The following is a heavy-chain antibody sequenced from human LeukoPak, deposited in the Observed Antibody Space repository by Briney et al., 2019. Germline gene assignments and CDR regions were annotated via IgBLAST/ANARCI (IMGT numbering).Heavy chain of an antibody. CDR3: ARHVGYCSGGSCYLPEDFYWYFDL. D-gene: IGHD2-15*01. V-gene: IGHV4-59*08. J-gene: IGHJ2*01. Sequence: SETLSLTCTVSGGSISSYYWSWIRQPPGKGLEWIGYIYYSGSTNYNPSLKSRATISVDTSKNQFSLKLSSVTAADTAVYYCARHVGYCSGGSCYLPEDFYWYFDLWGRGTLVTVSS. CDR2: IYYSGST. CDR1: GGSISSYY.